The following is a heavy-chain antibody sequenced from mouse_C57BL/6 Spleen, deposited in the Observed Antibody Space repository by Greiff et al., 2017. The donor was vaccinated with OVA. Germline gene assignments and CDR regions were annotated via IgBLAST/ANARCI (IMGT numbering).Heavy chain of an antibody. Sequence: QVQLQQSGAELVRPGASVTLSCKASGYTFTDYEMHWVKQTPVHGLEWIGAIDPETGGTAYNQKFKGKAILTADKSSSTAYMELRSLTSEDSAVYYCTRKEAMITTRYYFDYWGQGTTLTVSS. CDR3: TRKEAMITTRYYFDY. CDR1: GYTFTDYE. J-gene: IGHJ2*01. D-gene: IGHD2-4*01. CDR2: IDPETGGT. V-gene: IGHV1-15*01.